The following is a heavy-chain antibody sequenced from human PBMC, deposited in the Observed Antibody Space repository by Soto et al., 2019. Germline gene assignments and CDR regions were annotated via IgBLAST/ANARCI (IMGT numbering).Heavy chain of an antibody. CDR1: GGSISSYY. CDR3: ARVDFISPGCYFRGWFDP. CDR2: IYYSGST. V-gene: IGHV4-59*01. Sequence: SETLSLTCTVSGGSISSYYWSWIRQPPGKGLEWIGYIYYSGSTNYNPSLKSRVTISVDTSKNQFSLKLSSVTAADTAVYYCARVDFISPGCYFRGWFDPGGQGTLVTVP. J-gene: IGHJ5*02. D-gene: IGHD2-2*01.